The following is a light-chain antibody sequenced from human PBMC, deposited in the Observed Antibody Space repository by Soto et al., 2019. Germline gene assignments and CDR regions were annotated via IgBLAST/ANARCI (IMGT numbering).Light chain of an antibody. CDR2: KNN. V-gene: IGLV1-47*01. J-gene: IGLJ2*01. CDR1: SSSIGINY. CDR3: AAWDDSLSGVI. Sequence: QSVLTQPPSAYGTPGQRVTISCSGSSSSIGINYVYWYQQLPGTAPKLLIYKNNQRPSGVPDRFSGSKSGTSASLAISGLRSEDEADYHCAAWDDSLSGVIFGGGTKVTVL.